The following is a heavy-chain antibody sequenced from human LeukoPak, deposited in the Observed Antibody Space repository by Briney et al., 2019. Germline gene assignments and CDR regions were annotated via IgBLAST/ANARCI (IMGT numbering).Heavy chain of an antibody. V-gene: IGHV3-23*01. Sequence: PGGSLRLSCTASGFTFSNYAMSWVRQAPGKGLEWVSGISGSGGSTYYADSVKGRFTISRDNSRNTLYLQMNSLRAEDTAVYYCAKDVIQLWLRYFFDYWGQGTLVTVSS. CDR1: GFTFSNYA. D-gene: IGHD5-18*01. CDR3: AKDVIQLWLRYFFDY. J-gene: IGHJ4*02. CDR2: ISGSGGST.